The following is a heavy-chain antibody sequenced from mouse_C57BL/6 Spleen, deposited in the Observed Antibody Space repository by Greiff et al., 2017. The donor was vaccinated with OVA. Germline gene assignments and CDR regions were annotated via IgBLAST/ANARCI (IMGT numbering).Heavy chain of an antibody. CDR2: IYPGDGDT. CDR3: ARSPGDYYGSSYWYFDV. D-gene: IGHD1-1*01. CDR1: GYAFSSSW. Sequence: QVQLQQSGPELVKPGASVKISCKASGYAFSSSWMNWVKQRPGKGLEWIGRIYPGDGDTNYNGKFKGKATLTADKSSSTAYMQLSSLTSEDSAVYFWARSPGDYYGSSYWYFDVWGTGTTVTVSS. J-gene: IGHJ1*03. V-gene: IGHV1-82*01.